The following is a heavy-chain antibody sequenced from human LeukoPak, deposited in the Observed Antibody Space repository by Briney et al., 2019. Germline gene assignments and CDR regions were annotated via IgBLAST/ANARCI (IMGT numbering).Heavy chain of an antibody. D-gene: IGHD6-13*01. CDR3: ARQQLQFDY. CDR2: INHSGST. J-gene: IGHJ4*02. V-gene: IGHV4-34*01. CDR1: GGSFSGYY. Sequence: SETLSLTCAVYGGSFSGYYWSWIRQPLGKGLEWIGEINHSGSTNYNPSLKSRVTISVDTSKNQFSLKLSSVTAADTAVYYCARQQLQFDYWGQGTLVTVSS.